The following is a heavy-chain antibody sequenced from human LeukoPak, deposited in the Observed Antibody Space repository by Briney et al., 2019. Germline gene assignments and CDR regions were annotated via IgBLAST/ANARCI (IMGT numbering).Heavy chain of an antibody. CDR1: GYTFTSYY. CDR2: INPNSGGT. V-gene: IGHV1-2*02. J-gene: IGHJ3*02. Sequence: ASVKVSCKASGYTFTSYYMHWVRQAPGQGLEWMGWINPNSGGTNYAQKFQGRVTMTRDTSISTAYMELSRLRSDDTAVYYCARSSSGWYPHDAFDIWGQGTMVTVSS. CDR3: ARSSSGWYPHDAFDI. D-gene: IGHD6-19*01.